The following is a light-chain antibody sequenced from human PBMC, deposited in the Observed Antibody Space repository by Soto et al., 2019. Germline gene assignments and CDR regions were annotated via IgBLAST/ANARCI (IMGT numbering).Light chain of an antibody. CDR3: CSYAGDSTLV. CDR2: EAS. CDR1: SSDVGNYNL. J-gene: IGLJ2*01. Sequence: QSVLPQPASGSGSPGQSITISCTGTSSDVGNYNLVSWYQQHPGQAPKLMIYEASARPSGVSNRFSGSKSGNTASLTISGLQDEDEADYYCCSYAGDSTLVFGGGTKLTVL. V-gene: IGLV2-23*01.